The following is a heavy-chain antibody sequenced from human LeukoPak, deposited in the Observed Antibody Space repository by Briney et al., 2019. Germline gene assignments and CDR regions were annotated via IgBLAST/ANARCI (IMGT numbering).Heavy chain of an antibody. J-gene: IGHJ4*02. CDR2: VSGGGGTT. D-gene: IGHD3-9*01. V-gene: IGHV3-23*01. CDR3: AKSLGDYDILTGNYDY. Sequence: GGSLRLSCAASGFTFSSYAMSWVRQAPGKGLEWVSTVSGGGGTTYYADSVKGRFTISRDNSKNTLYLQMNSLRAEDTAVYYCAKSLGDYDILTGNYDYWGQGTLVTVSS. CDR1: GFTFSSYA.